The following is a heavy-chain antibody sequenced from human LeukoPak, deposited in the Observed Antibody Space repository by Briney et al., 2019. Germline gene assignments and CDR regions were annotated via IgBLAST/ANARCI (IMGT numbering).Heavy chain of an antibody. D-gene: IGHD3-10*01. V-gene: IGHV4-59*01. CDR3: ARDRGDHYGSGSYYYPYYMDV. Sequence: PSETLSLTCTVSGGSISSYYWSWIRQPPAKGLEWIGYIYYSGSTNYNPSLKSRVTISVDTSKNQFSLKLSSVTAADTAVYYCARDRGDHYGSGSYYYPYYMDVWGKGTTVTVSS. J-gene: IGHJ6*03. CDR2: IYYSGST. CDR1: GGSISSYY.